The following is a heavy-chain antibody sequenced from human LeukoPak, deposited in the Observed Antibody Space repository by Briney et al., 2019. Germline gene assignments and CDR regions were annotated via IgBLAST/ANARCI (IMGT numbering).Heavy chain of an antibody. CDR2: ISGYNGDT. CDR3: ARRAPNNYYYYGMDV. Sequence: ASVKVSCQTSGYNFKTHAVSWVRQVPGQGLEWMGWISGYNGDTAFAQKFQGRVTMTKDTSTTTAYMELRSLTSDDTAVYYCARRAPNNYYYYGMDVWGQGTTVTVSS. J-gene: IGHJ6*02. CDR1: GYNFKTHA. V-gene: IGHV1-18*01.